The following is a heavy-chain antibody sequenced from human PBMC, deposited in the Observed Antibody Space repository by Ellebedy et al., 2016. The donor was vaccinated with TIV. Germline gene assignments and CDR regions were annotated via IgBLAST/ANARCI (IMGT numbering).Heavy chain of an antibody. CDR3: ARDRVFYYDILTGDSKGSFDL. Sequence: GGSLRLSCAASGFTFSSYAMHWVRQAPGKRLEWVAVISYDGSNKYYADSVKGRFTISRDNSKNTLYLQMNSLRAEDTAVYYCARDRVFYYDILTGDSKGSFDLWGRGTLVTVSS. D-gene: IGHD3-9*01. CDR2: ISYDGSNK. V-gene: IGHV3-30*07. CDR1: GFTFSSYA. J-gene: IGHJ2*01.